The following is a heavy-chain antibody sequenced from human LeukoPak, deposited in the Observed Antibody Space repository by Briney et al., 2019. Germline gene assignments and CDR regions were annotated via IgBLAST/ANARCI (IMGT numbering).Heavy chain of an antibody. V-gene: IGHV4-59*11. CDR1: GGSISSHY. CDR2: IYYSGST. CDR3: ARGVANNYDFWRGYYWMDNWFDP. D-gene: IGHD3-3*01. Sequence: SETLSLTCTVSGGSISSHYWSWIRQPPGKGLEWIGYIYYSGSTNYNPSLKSRVTISVDTSKNQFSLKLSSVTAADTAVYYCARGVANNYDFWRGYYWMDNWFDPWGQGTLVTVSS. J-gene: IGHJ5*02.